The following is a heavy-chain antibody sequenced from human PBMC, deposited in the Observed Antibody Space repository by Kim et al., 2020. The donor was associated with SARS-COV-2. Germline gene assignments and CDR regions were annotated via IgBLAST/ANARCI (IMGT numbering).Heavy chain of an antibody. J-gene: IGHJ3*02. V-gene: IGHV5-51*01. D-gene: IGHD1-1*01. CDR3: ASPRRNGVNIGAFDI. Sequence: PSFQGQVTISADKSISTAYLQWSSLKASDTAMYYCASPRRNGVNIGAFDIWGQGTMVTVSS.